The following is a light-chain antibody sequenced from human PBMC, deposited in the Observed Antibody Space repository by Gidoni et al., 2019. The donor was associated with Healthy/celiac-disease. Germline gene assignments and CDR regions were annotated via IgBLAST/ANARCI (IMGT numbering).Light chain of an antibody. J-gene: IGKJ5*01. V-gene: IGKV6-21*01. CDR3: HQSSSLPIT. CDR1: QSVGSS. Sequence: ENMLTQSPDFKSVTSKEKVTITCRASQSVGSSVHWYQQKPDQSPKLLITHASQSFSGVPSRFSGSGSGTDFTLTINRLEAEDAATYYCHQSSSLPITFGQGTRLEIK. CDR2: HAS.